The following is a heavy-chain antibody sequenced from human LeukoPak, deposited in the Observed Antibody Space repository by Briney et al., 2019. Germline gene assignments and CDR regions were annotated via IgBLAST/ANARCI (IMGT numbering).Heavy chain of an antibody. CDR1: GASISNVDFY. D-gene: IGHD1-26*01. J-gene: IGHJ3*02. Sequence: PSETLSLTCTVSGASISNVDFYWTWIRQAPGKGLEWIGYIYNSGSTHFNPSLKSRVTMSDDTSKNQFSLKLSSVTAADTAVYYCARLVGATRIGAFDIWGQGTMVTVSS. V-gene: IGHV4-30-4*08. CDR3: ARLVGATRIGAFDI. CDR2: IYNSGST.